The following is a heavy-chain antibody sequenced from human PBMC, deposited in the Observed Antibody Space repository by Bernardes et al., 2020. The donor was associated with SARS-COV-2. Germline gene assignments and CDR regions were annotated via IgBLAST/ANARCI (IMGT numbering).Heavy chain of an antibody. Sequence: GGFPRLSTAASWFTSSSNYISWVLPSPGKGLEWVSVIYSGGSTYYADSVKGRFTISRHNSKNTLYLQMNSLRAEDTAVYYCALTTYYYDSSGYFYWGQGALVTVSS. CDR2: IYSGGST. V-gene: IGHV3-53*04. J-gene: IGHJ4*02. CDR1: WFTSSSNY. CDR3: ALTTYYYDSSGYFY. D-gene: IGHD3-22*01.